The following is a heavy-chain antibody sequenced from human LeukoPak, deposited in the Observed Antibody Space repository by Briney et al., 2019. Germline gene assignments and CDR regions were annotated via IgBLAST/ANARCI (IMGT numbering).Heavy chain of an antibody. CDR2: INPDSGDT. V-gene: IGHV1-18*04. J-gene: IGHJ4*02. CDR3: ARDPTNTSGRYAFFDY. Sequence: ASVKVSCKASEYTFSVYHIHWVRQAPGQGLEWMAWINPDSGDTHYAQKFQGRVTMTTDTSTTTASMELRSLRSDDTALYYCARDPTNTSGRYAFFDYWGQGTLVTVSS. CDR1: EYTFSVYH. D-gene: IGHD6-19*01.